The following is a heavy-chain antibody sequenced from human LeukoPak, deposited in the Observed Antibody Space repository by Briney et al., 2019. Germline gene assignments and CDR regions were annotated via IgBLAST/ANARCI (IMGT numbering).Heavy chain of an antibody. D-gene: IGHD1-26*01. V-gene: IGHV1-2*02. CDR2: INPNSGGT. Sequence: ASVKVSCKASGYTFTGYYMHWVRQAPGQGLEWMGWINPNSGGTNYAQKFQGRVTMTRDTSISTAYMELSSLRSEDTAVYYCARTVGAIPYFDYWGQGTLVTVSS. CDR3: ARTVGAIPYFDY. J-gene: IGHJ4*02. CDR1: GYTFTGYY.